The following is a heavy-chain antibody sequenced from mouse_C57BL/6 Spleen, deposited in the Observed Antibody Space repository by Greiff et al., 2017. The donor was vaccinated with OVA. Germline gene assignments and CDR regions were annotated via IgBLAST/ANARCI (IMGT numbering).Heavy chain of an antibody. D-gene: IGHD2-3*01. CDR1: GYSITSGYY. J-gene: IGHJ2*01. Sequence: VQLKESGPGLVKPSQSLSLTCSVTGYSITSGYYWNWIRQFPGNKLEWMGYISYDGSNNYNPSLKNRISITRDTSKNQFFLKLNSVTTEDTATYYCAREGYYRNFDYWGQGTTLTVSS. V-gene: IGHV3-6*01. CDR2: ISYDGSN. CDR3: AREGYYRNFDY.